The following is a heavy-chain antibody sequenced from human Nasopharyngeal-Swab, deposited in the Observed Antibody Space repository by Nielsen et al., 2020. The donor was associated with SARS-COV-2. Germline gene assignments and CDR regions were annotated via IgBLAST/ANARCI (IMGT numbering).Heavy chain of an antibody. Sequence: GESLKISCAASGFTFSIYTMNWVRQAPGKGLEWVSAISSSGDYIYHAASVKGRFTISRDNAKNSLYLQMNSLRADDTAVYYCARDTPAMFAYWGQGTLVTVSS. CDR2: ISSSGDYI. J-gene: IGHJ4*02. V-gene: IGHV3-21*01. CDR3: ARDTPAMFAY. CDR1: GFTFSIYT.